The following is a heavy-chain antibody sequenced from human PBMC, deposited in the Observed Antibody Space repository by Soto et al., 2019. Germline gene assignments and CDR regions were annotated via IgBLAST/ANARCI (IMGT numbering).Heavy chain of an antibody. J-gene: IGHJ4*02. Sequence: GGSLRLSCAASGFTFSGSAMHWVRQASGKGLEWVGRIRSKANSYATAYAASVKGRFTISRDDSKNTAYLQMNSLKTEDTAVYYCTRPRIVGANPNFDYWGQGTLVTVSS. V-gene: IGHV3-73*01. CDR3: TRPRIVGANPNFDY. D-gene: IGHD1-26*01. CDR2: IRSKANSYAT. CDR1: GFTFSGSA.